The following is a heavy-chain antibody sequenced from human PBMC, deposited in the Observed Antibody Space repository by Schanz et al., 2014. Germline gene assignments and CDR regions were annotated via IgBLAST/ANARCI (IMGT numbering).Heavy chain of an antibody. V-gene: IGHV3-21*01. Sequence: VQLVESGGGVVQPGESLRLSCAASGFIFSAYTMNWVRQAPGKGLEWVSSISSSSSYISYADSVKGRFTISRDNAKNSLYLQMNSLRAEDTAVYYCARPSDSAWYMDVWGKGTTVAVSS. D-gene: IGHD2-21*02. J-gene: IGHJ6*03. CDR3: ARPSDSAWYMDV. CDR2: ISSSSSYI. CDR1: GFIFSAYT.